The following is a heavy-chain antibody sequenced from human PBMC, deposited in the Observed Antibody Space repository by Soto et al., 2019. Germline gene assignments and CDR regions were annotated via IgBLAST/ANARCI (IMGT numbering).Heavy chain of an antibody. Sequence: SLRLSCAASGFTFSSYGMHWVRQAPGKGLEWVAIILYDGSNKYYADSVKGRFTISRDNSKNTLFLQMNSLRAEDTAVDYYGKDRRNCIGGTGYARNYYYSVMAVWVKGPTVTVTS. J-gene: IGHJ6*04. CDR2: ILYDGSNK. CDR3: GKDRRNCIGGTGYARNYYYSVMAV. V-gene: IGHV3-30*18. D-gene: IGHD2-15*01. CDR1: GFTFSSYG.